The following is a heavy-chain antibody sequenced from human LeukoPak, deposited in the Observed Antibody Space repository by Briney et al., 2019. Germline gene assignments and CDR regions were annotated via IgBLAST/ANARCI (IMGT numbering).Heavy chain of an antibody. CDR1: GFDFTDYY. J-gene: IGHJ3*02. CDR2: ISSSGRNI. V-gene: IGHV3-11*04. D-gene: IGHD3-22*01. Sequence: GGSLRLSCAASGFDFTDYYMGWFRQAPGKGLEWVSYISSSGRNIYYADSMKGRFTVSRDNAKNSLDLQMNSLKVEDTAMYYCARDTIIVTPTRGNAFDIWGQGTMVTVSS. CDR3: ARDTIIVTPTRGNAFDI.